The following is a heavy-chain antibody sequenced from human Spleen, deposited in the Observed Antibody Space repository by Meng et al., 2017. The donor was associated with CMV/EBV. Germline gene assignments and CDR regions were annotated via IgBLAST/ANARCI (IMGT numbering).Heavy chain of an antibody. CDR3: AKRSSGYRADY. V-gene: IGHV3-48*04. D-gene: IGHD3-22*01. CDR2: ISSSSSTI. CDR1: GFTFSSYS. Sequence: GESLKISCAASGFTFSSYSMNWVRQAPGKGLEWVSYISSSSSTIYYADSVKGRFTISRDNAKNSLYLQMNSLRAEDTAVYYCAKRSSGYRADYWGQGTLVTVSS. J-gene: IGHJ4*02.